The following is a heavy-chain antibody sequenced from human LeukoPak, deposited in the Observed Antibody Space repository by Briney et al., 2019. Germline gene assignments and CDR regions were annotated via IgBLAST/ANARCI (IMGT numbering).Heavy chain of an antibody. CDR2: ISYSGST. D-gene: IGHD2-15*01. J-gene: IGHJ4*02. V-gene: IGHV4-39*01. Sequence: SETLSLTCTVSVGSISSSSYFWGWIRQPPGKGLDWIGRISYSGSTYYNPSLKRLLTISVGTSKNQFSLKLNSVTAADTAVYFCARSVNIVVEYYFDYWGQGTLVTVSS. CDR1: VGSISSSSYF. CDR3: ARSVNIVVEYYFDY.